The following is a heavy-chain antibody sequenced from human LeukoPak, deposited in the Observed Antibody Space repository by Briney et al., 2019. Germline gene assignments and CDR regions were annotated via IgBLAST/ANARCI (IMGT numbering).Heavy chain of an antibody. CDR1: GGSFSGYY. J-gene: IGHJ3*02. V-gene: IGHV4-34*01. Sequence: SETLSLTCAVYGGSFSGYYWSWIRQPPGKGLEWIGEINHSGSTNYNPSLKSRVTISVDTSKNQFSLKLSSVTAADTAVYYCASAMGPDAFDIWGQGTMVTVSS. CDR3: ASAMGPDAFDI. CDR2: INHSGST. D-gene: IGHD2-8*01.